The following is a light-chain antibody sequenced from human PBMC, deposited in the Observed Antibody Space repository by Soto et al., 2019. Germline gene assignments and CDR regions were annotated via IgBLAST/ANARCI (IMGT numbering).Light chain of an antibody. CDR1: STDINDYKY. CDR2: DVS. V-gene: IGLV2-14*03. Sequence: QSALTQPASVSGSPGQSITISCTGTSTDINDYKYVSWYQQHPGKAPKVIIYDVSNRPSGVSHRFSGSESANTASLTISGLQAEDDADYYCSSYTRSSSLVFGTGTKLTVL. J-gene: IGLJ1*01. CDR3: SSYTRSSSLV.